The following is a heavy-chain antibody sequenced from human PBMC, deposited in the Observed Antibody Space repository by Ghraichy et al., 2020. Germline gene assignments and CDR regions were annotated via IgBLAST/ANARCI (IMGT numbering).Heavy chain of an antibody. CDR3: AKGASGGALSAFDY. D-gene: IGHD4-23*01. V-gene: IGHV3-23*01. CDR2: IGAGGGIT. J-gene: IGHJ4*02. Sequence: GGSLRLSCAASGFTLTSYTLTWVRQTPGKGLEWVSAIGAGGGITYYADSVKGRFTISRDSSKNTLYLHMKSLRAEDTAVYYCAKGASGGALSAFDYWGQGTLVTVSS. CDR1: GFTLTSYT.